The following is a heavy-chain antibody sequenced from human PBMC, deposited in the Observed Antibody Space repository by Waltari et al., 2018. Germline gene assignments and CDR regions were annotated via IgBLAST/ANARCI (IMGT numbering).Heavy chain of an antibody. CDR2: ISWDSVHI. CDR3: VKGAVTGTTWYYFDY. J-gene: IGHJ4*02. CDR1: GFTFNNYG. Sequence: EVQLVESGGGLVQPGRYLRLSCAPSGFTFNNYGMHWVRQAPGKGLEWVAGISWDSVHIGYADSVKGRFSISRDNAESSLFLQMNSVRPEDMALYYCVKGAVTGTTWYYFDYWGQGTLVTVSS. V-gene: IGHV3-9*03. D-gene: IGHD1-1*01.